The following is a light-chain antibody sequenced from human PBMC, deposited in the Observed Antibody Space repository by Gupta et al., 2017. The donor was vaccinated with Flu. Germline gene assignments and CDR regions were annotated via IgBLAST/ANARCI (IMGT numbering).Light chain of an antibody. Sequence: GTSSDVGAFDFVSWYQQRPGKALKLLIYDVNKRPSGVPDRFSGSKSGSTASLTISGLQAEDEADYFCCSYAATYVFGTGTQVTVL. J-gene: IGLJ1*01. CDR3: CSYAATYV. CDR1: SSDVGAFDF. V-gene: IGLV2-11*01. CDR2: DVN.